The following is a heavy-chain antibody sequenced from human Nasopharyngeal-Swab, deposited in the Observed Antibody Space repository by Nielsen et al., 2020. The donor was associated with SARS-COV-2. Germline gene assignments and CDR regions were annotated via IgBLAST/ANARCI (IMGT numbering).Heavy chain of an antibody. V-gene: IGHV3-23*01. CDR2: ITGGADST. Sequence: GESLKISCSASGFTFSTYTMNWVRQAPGKGLEWVSLITGGADSTYYADSVKGRFTISRDNSKNTLYLQMNRLRAEETAVYYCAKEPAMVRGRVHYYYYGMDVWGQGTTVTVSS. D-gene: IGHD3-10*01. CDR1: GFTFSTYT. J-gene: IGHJ6*02. CDR3: AKEPAMVRGRVHYYYYGMDV.